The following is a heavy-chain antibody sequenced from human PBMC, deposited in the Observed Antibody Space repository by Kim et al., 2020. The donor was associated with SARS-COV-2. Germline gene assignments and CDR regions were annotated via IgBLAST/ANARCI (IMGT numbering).Heavy chain of an antibody. V-gene: IGHV3-74*01. CDR2: ISGDGSAS. Sequence: GGSLRLSCAASGFTFSSYCMHWVRQPPGKGLVWVSRISGDGSASYYADSVEGRFTISRDNARNTLSPQMNSLRVEDTAVDYCFSTTLPMGEVWGQGTLVT. CDR1: GFTFSSYC. D-gene: IGHD3-16*01. J-gene: IGHJ4*02. CDR3: FSTTLPMGEV.